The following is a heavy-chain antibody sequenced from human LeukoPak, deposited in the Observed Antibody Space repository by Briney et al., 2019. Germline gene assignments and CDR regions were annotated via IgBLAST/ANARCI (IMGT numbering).Heavy chain of an antibody. CDR2: INPSGGST. CDR3: ARVPRETTDSSMAFDI. Sequence: ASVKVSCKASGYTFTSYYRHWVRQAPGQGLEWMGIINPSGGSTSYAQKFQGRVTMTRDMSTGTVYMELSSLRSEDTAVYYCARVPRETTDSSMAFDIRGQGTMVTVSS. CDR1: GYTFTSYY. J-gene: IGHJ3*02. V-gene: IGHV1-46*01. D-gene: IGHD4-11*01.